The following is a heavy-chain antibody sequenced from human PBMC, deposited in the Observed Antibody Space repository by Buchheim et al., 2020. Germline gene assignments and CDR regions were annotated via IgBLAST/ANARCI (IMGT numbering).Heavy chain of an antibody. D-gene: IGHD2-21*02. J-gene: IGHJ4*02. V-gene: IGHV3-33*01. Sequence: QVQLVESGGGVVQPGRSLRLSCAASGFTFSSYGMHWVRQAPGKGLEWVAVIWYDGSNKYYADSVKGRFTISRDNSKNTLYLQMNSLRAEDTAVYYCARGGAYCGGDCYIDYWGQGTL. CDR2: IWYDGSNK. CDR3: ARGGAYCGGDCYIDY. CDR1: GFTFSSYG.